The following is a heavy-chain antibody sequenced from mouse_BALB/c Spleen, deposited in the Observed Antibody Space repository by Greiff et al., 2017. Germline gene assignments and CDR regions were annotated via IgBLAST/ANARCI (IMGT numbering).Heavy chain of an antibody. CDR3: AREDYYGSSLAY. J-gene: IGHJ3*01. CDR1: GFSLTSYG. V-gene: IGHV2-9*02. D-gene: IGHD1-1*01. CDR2: IWAGGST. Sequence: VQVVESGPGLVAPSQSLSITCTVSGFSLTSYGVHWVRQPPGKGLEWLGVIWAGGSTNYNSALMSRLSISKDNSKSQVFLKMNSLQTDDTAMYYCAREDYYGSSLAYWGQGTLVTVSA.